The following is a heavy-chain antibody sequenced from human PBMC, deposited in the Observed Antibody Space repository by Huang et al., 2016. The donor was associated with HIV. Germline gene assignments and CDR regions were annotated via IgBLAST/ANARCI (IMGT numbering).Heavy chain of an antibody. CDR2: IYYSGST. CDR1: GGAISSHY. Sequence: QVQLQESGPGLVKPSETLSLTCTVSGGAISSHYWSWIRRPPGKGLEWIGSIYYSGSTNYNPSLKSRVTISVDTSKNQFSLKLSSVTAADTAVYYCARDTMVRGFDYWGQGTLVTVSS. D-gene: IGHD3-10*01. CDR3: ARDTMVRGFDY. V-gene: IGHV4-59*11. J-gene: IGHJ4*02.